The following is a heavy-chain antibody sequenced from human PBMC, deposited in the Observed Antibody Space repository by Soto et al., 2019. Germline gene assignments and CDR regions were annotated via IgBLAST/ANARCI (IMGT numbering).Heavy chain of an antibody. Sequence: SEALSLTWAGSGYFLSRGYYLGWRRQPPRKGLEWIGSIYHSGSTYYNPSLKSRVTISVDTSKNQFSLKLSSVTAADTAVYYCARVEACYYDSSGYYYFDYWGQGTLVTVSS. CDR1: GYFLSRGYY. CDR2: IYHSGST. J-gene: IGHJ4*02. D-gene: IGHD3-22*01. CDR3: ARVEACYYDSSGYYYFDY. V-gene: IGHV4-38-2*01.